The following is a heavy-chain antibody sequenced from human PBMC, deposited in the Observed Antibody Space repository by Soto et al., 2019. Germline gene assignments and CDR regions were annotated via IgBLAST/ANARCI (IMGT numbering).Heavy chain of an antibody. CDR3: VRVDSSGYFY. CDR2: INPGGGST. D-gene: IGHD3-22*01. CDR1: GYTFTDYY. J-gene: IGHJ4*02. Sequence: GASVKVSCKASGYTFTDYYMHWVRQAPGQGLEWMGTINPGGGSTSYTQKFQGRVTMTRDTSTTTVYMELSSLRSEDTAVFYCVRVDSSGYFYWGQGTLVTVSS. V-gene: IGHV1-46*03.